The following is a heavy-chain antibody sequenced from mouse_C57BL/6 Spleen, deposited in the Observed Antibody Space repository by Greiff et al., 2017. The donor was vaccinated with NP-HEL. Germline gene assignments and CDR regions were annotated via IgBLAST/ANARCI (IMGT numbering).Heavy chain of an antibody. Sequence: QVQLQQSGAELVRPGASVTLSCKASGYTFTDYEMHWVKQTPVHGLEWIGAIDPETGGTAYNQKFKGKAILTADKSSSTAYMELRSLTSEDSAVYYCTRPLSTTVVDYWYFDVWGTGTTVTVSS. CDR1: GYTFTDYE. CDR2: IDPETGGT. J-gene: IGHJ1*03. V-gene: IGHV1-15*01. CDR3: TRPLSTTVVDYWYFDV. D-gene: IGHD1-1*01.